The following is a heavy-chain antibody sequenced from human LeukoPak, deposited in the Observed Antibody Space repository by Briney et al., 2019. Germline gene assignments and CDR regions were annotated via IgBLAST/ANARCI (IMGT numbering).Heavy chain of an antibody. Sequence: SETLSLTCAVYGGSFSGYYWSWIRQPPGKGLERIGEINHSGSTNYNPSLKSRVTISVDTSKNQFSLKLSSVTAADTAVYYCARGRITMVRGVNIGYYFDYWGQGTLVTVSS. V-gene: IGHV4-34*01. CDR2: INHSGST. CDR1: GGSFSGYY. D-gene: IGHD3-10*01. CDR3: ARGRITMVRGVNIGYYFDY. J-gene: IGHJ4*02.